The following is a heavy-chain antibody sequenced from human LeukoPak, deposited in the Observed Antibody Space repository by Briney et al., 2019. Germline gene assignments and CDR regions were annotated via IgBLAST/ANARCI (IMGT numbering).Heavy chain of an antibody. J-gene: IGHJ4*02. CDR2: INHSGST. V-gene: IGHV4-34*01. Sequence: SGTLSLTCAVYGGSFSGYYWSWIRQPPGKGLEWIGEINHSGSTNYNPSLKSRVTISVDTSKNQFSLKLSSVTAANTAVYYCARGIGGEGYCSGGSCYSFDYWGQGTLVTVSS. CDR1: GGSFSGYY. CDR3: ARGIGGEGYCSGGSCYSFDY. D-gene: IGHD2-15*01.